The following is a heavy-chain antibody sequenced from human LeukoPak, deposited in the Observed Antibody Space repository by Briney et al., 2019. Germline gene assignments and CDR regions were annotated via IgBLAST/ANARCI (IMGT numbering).Heavy chain of an antibody. V-gene: IGHV4-4*07. D-gene: IGHD6-19*01. CDR1: GGSISSYY. Sequence: SETLSLTCTVSGGSISSYYWSWIRQPAGKGLEWIGHIYTSGSTNYNPSLKSRVTMSVDTSKNQFSLKLSSVTAADTAVYYCAREYYSSGLFDPWGQGTLVTVSS. J-gene: IGHJ5*02. CDR2: IYTSGST. CDR3: AREYYSSGLFDP.